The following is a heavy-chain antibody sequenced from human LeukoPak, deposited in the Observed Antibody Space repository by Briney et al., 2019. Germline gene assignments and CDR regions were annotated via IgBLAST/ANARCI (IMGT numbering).Heavy chain of an antibody. J-gene: IGHJ6*03. V-gene: IGHV4-4*07. CDR1: GGSISSYY. D-gene: IGHD2-15*01. CDR2: IYTSGST. Sequence: SSETLSLTCTVSGGSISSYYWSWIRQPAGKGLEWLGRIYTSGSTNYNPSLKSRVTMSVDTSKNQFSLKLSSVTAADTAVYYCARSNPRRLLPLYYYYYYMDVWGKGTTVTVSS. CDR3: ARSNPRRLLPLYYYYYYMDV.